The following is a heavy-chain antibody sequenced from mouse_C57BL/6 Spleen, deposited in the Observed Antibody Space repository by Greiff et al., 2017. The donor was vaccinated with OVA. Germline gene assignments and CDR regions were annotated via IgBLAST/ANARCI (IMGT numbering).Heavy chain of an antibody. CDR3: ARDEGTTVVADLFDY. CDR1: GYTFTSYG. J-gene: IGHJ2*01. D-gene: IGHD1-1*01. V-gene: IGHV1-81*01. Sequence: VKLVESGAELARPGASVKLSCKASGYTFTSYGISWVKQRTGQGLEWIGEIYPRSGNTYYNEKFKGKATLTADKSSSTAYMERRSVTSEDSAVYFCARDEGTTVVADLFDYWGQGTTLTVSS. CDR2: IYPRSGNT.